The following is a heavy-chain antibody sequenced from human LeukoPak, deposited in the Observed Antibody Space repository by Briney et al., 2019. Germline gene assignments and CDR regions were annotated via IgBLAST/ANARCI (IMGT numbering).Heavy chain of an antibody. Sequence: GGSLRLSCSASGFTFSNFAMHWVRQAPGKGLEYVSGISRNGGTTKYAGSVRGRLTISRDNSKNTLYLQMSSLRAEDTAVYYCVKDILPAGIQDFDCWGQGTLVNVSS. CDR3: VKDILPAGIQDFDC. D-gene: IGHD2-2*01. CDR1: GFTFSNFA. J-gene: IGHJ4*02. CDR2: ISRNGGTT. V-gene: IGHV3-64D*06.